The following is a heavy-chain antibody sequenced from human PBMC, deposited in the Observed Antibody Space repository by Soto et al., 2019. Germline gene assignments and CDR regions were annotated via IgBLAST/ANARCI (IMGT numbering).Heavy chain of an antibody. CDR3: ARGFTVERSFNI. CDR1: GFTFSTYW. CDR2: INSDGSIT. J-gene: IGHJ3*02. Sequence: PGGSLRLSCAASGFTFSTYWMYWVRQAPGKGLVWVSRINSDGSITSYADSVKGRFTISRDNAKNTLYLQMNSLRADDTAVYYWARGFTVERSFNIWGQGKRVTV. V-gene: IGHV3-74*01. D-gene: IGHD2-8*02.